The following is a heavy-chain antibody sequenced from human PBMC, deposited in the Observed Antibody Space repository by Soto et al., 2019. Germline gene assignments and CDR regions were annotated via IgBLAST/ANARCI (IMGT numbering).Heavy chain of an antibody. Sequence: ASVKVSCKASGYTFTSYAMHWVRQAPGQRLEWMGWINAGNGNTKYSQKFQGRVTITRDTSASTAYMELSSLRFDDTAVYYCARGVTGEGFPPFALGARGTLVTVSS. CDR2: INAGNGNT. CDR3: ARGVTGEGFPPFAL. V-gene: IGHV1-3*01. D-gene: IGHD2-8*02. CDR1: GYTFTSYA. J-gene: IGHJ4*02.